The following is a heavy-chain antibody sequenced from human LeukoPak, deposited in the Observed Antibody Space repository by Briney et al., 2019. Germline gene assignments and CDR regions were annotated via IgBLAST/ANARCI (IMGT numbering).Heavy chain of an antibody. CDR3: ARDSSIQSLDP. CDR2: ITSSSTYI. Sequence: PSETLSLTCAVSGGSITSGNWWTWVRQAPGKGLEWVSSITSSSTYIYYADSVKGRFTISRDNAKNSLYLQMNSLRAEDTAVYYCARDSSIQSLDPWGQGTLVTVSS. CDR1: GGSITSGN. D-gene: IGHD5-18*01. J-gene: IGHJ5*02. V-gene: IGHV3-21*01.